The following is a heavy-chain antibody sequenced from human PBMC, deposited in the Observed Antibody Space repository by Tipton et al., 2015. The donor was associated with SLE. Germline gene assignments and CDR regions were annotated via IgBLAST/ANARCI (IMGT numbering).Heavy chain of an antibody. D-gene: IGHD2-2*01. CDR1: GDSMTDDPYY. Sequence: TLSLTCAVSGDSMTDDPYYYNWIRQPAGKGLEWIGRISTGGNTKYNTSLESRVTLSVDASKDQFSLRLTSVTAADTAVYYCVVCSPSSCSYFDYWGQGRLVTVSS. V-gene: IGHV4-61*02. CDR2: ISTGGNT. CDR3: VVCSPSSCSYFDY. J-gene: IGHJ4*02.